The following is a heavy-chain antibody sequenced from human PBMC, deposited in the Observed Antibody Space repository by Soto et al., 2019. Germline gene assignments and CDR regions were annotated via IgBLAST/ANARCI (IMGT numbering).Heavy chain of an antibody. CDR1: GDSIDNTVFF. CDR3: ARHLSGDYPNSNWSDP. V-gene: IGHV4-31*03. D-gene: IGHD4-17*01. CDR2: ISSSGKT. Sequence: SETLSLTCSVSGDSIDNTVFFWNWIRQHPEKGLEWIGYISSSGKTYYNPSLKSRVTMSLDTSRNQFSLNLTSVTAADTAVYFCARHLSGDYPNSNWSDPLGQGTLVTVSS. J-gene: IGHJ5*02.